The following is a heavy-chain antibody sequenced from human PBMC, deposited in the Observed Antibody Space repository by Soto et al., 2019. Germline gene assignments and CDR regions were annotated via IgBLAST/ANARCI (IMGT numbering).Heavy chain of an antibody. D-gene: IGHD3-22*01. CDR2: INSDGSST. Sequence: GGSLRLSCAASGFTFSNYWMHWVRQAPGKGLVWVSRINSDGSSTSYADSVKGRFTISRDNAKNTLYLQMNSLRAEDTAVYYCARGDYYDPPYYYGMDVWGQGTTVTVSS. CDR3: ARGDYYDPPYYYGMDV. J-gene: IGHJ6*02. V-gene: IGHV3-74*01. CDR1: GFTFSNYW.